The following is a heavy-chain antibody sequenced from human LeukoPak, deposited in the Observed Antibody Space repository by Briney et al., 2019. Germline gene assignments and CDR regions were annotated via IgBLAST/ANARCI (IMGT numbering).Heavy chain of an antibody. CDR1: GFTFSSYS. D-gene: IGHD6-13*01. Sequence: GGSLRLSCAASGFTFSSYSMNWVREAPGKGLEWVSSISSSSSYIYYADSVKGRFTISRDNAKNSLYLQMNSLRAEDTAVYYCASSSWYGGDIDYWGQGTLVTVSS. CDR3: ASSSWYGGDIDY. V-gene: IGHV3-21*01. CDR2: ISSSSSYI. J-gene: IGHJ4*02.